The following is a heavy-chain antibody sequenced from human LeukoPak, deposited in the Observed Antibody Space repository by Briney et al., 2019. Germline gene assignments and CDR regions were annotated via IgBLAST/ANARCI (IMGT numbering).Heavy chain of an antibody. V-gene: IGHV3-23*01. D-gene: IGHD3-10*02. CDR3: AKYDVPCLIPEGIDY. Sequence: GGSLRLSCAASGFTFTSYAMSSVRPAPGKGLEWVSAICISGGSTHYADSVKGRFTISRDNSKNTRCLQMNSLRAEDTAVYYCAKYDVPCLIPEGIDYWGQGPLVTVSS. J-gene: IGHJ4*02. CDR1: GFTFTSYA. CDR2: ICISGGST.